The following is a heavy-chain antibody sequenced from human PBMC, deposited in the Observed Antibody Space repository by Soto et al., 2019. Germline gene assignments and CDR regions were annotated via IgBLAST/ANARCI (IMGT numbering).Heavy chain of an antibody. D-gene: IGHD3-10*01. V-gene: IGHV3-23*01. Sequence: EVRLLESGGGLVQPGGSLRLSCAASGFTFSVYAMSWVRQAPGKGLEWVSGISGSGDSTHYADSVKGRFTVSRDNSKRRLYLQTNRLRDEDTAIYYCAKALYGGFTYWGQGTLVTVSS. CDR1: GFTFSVYA. CDR2: ISGSGDST. CDR3: AKALYGGFTY. J-gene: IGHJ4*02.